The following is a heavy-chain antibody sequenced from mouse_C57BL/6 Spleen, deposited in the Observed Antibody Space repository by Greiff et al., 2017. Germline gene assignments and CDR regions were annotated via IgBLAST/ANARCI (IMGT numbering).Heavy chain of an antibody. D-gene: IGHD1-1*01. V-gene: IGHV14-3*01. CDR3: ASGDDGWSGDD. J-gene: IGHJ2*01. CDR2: IDPANGST. CDR1: GYTITDSY. Sequence: VQLQQSVAELVRPGASVKLSCTASGYTITDSYMHWVKQRPGQGLEWIGRIDPANGSTKYDPKFQGKATMTADTSSNTAYLELSSLTSEDTAVYYGASGDDGWSGDDWGQGTTLTVSS.